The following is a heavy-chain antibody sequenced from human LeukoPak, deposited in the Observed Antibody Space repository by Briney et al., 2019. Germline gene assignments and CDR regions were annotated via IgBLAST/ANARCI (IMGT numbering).Heavy chain of an antibody. V-gene: IGHV1-18*01. CDR3: ATVVAATFFDY. J-gene: IGHJ4*02. CDR1: GYTFTSYG. D-gene: IGHD2-15*01. CDR2: ISAYNGNT. Sequence: GASVKVSCKASGYTFTSYGISWVRQAPGQGLEWMGWISAYNGNTDYAQKLQGRVTMTTDTSTSTAYMELRSLRSDDTAVYYCATVVAATFFDYWGQGTLVTVSS.